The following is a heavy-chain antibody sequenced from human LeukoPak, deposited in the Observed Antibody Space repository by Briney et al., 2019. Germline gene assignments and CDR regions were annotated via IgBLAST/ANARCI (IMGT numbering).Heavy chain of an antibody. Sequence: SETLSLTCTVSGGSISSYHWSWIRQPPGKGLEWIGYIYYRGSTDYNPSLKSPVTISVDTSKNQFSLKLSSVTAADTAVYYCASPPDLAATGYWGQGTLVTVSS. CDR1: GGSISSYH. CDR3: ASPPDLAATGY. D-gene: IGHD6-13*01. V-gene: IGHV4-59*01. J-gene: IGHJ4*02. CDR2: IYYRGST.